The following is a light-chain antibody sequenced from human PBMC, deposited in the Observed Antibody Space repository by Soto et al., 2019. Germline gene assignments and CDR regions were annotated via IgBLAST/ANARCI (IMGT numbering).Light chain of an antibody. V-gene: IGLV2-14*01. CDR1: SSDVGGYNY. CDR2: DVS. CDR3: SSYTSSSTQV. Sequence: QSALPQPASVPGSPGQSITISCTGTSSDVGGYNYVSWYQQHPGKAPKLMIYDVSNRPSGVSNRFSGSKSGNTASLTISGLQAEDEADYYCSSYTSSSTQVFGTGTKVTVL. J-gene: IGLJ1*01.